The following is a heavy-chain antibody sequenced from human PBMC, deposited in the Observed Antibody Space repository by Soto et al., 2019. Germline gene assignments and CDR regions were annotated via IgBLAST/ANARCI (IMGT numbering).Heavy chain of an antibody. CDR2: IYWDDDK. Sequence: SGPTLVNPTQTLTKNCTFSGFSLSKNGVGVGWIRQPPGKALEWLALIYWDDDKRYSPSLKSRLTITKDTSKNQVVLTMTNMDPVDTATYYCAHSPRYCISTSCYFLGFDYWGQGTLVTVSS. J-gene: IGHJ4*02. V-gene: IGHV2-5*02. CDR3: AHSPRYCISTSCYFLGFDY. D-gene: IGHD2-2*01. CDR1: GFSLSKNGVG.